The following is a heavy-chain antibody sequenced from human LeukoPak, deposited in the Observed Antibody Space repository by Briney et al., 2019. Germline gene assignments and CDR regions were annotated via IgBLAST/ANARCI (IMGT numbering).Heavy chain of an antibody. CDR2: INPNSGGT. J-gene: IGHJ3*02. D-gene: IGHD2-2*01. V-gene: IGHV1-2*06. Sequence: ASVKVSCKASGYTFTGYCMHWVRQAPGQGLEWMGRINPNSGGTNYAQKFQGRVTMTRDTSISTAYMELSRLRSDDTAVYYCAILRRGYCSSTSCWGHDAFDIWGQGTMVTVSS. CDR1: GYTFTGYC. CDR3: AILRRGYCSSTSCWGHDAFDI.